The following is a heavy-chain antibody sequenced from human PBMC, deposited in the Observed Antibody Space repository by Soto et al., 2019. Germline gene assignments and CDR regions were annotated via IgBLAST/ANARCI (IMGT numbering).Heavy chain of an antibody. CDR2: INSDGSRT. D-gene: IGHD1-26*01. CDR3: AKDQGVGGTLGLFDY. J-gene: IGHJ4*02. Sequence: GGSLRLSCAASGFTFSSYWMHWVRQAPGKGLVWVSRINSDGSRTSYADSVKGRFTISRDNSKNTLYLQLNSLRIEDTALYYCAKDQGVGGTLGLFDYWGLGTLVTVSS. V-gene: IGHV3-74*01. CDR1: GFTFSSYW.